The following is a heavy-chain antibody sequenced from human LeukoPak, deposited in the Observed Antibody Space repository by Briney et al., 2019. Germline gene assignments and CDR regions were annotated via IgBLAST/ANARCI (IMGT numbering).Heavy chain of an antibody. V-gene: IGHV3-30*18. D-gene: IGHD3-10*01. CDR1: GFTFSSYA. J-gene: IGHJ4*02. CDR3: AKSYYYHSGSFDY. Sequence: GGSLRLSCAASGFTFSSYAIHWVRQAPGKGLEWVAVISSDGRDKHHADSVKGRFTISRDNSKNTLYLQTNSLRAEDTAVYYCAKSYYYHSGSFDYWGQGTLVTVSS. CDR2: ISSDGRDK.